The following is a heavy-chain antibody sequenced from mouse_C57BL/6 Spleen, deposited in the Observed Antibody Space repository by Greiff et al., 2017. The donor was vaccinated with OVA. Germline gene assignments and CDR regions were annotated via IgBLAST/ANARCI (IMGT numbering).Heavy chain of an antibody. CDR2: IHPSDSDT. Sequence: QVQLKQPGAELVKPGASVKVSCKASGYTFTSYWMHWVKQRPGQGLEWIGRIHPSDSDTNYNQKFKGKATLTVDKSSSTAYMQLSSLTSEDSAVYYCAIFGYDGGAMDYWGQGTSVTVSS. J-gene: IGHJ4*01. CDR1: GYTFTSYW. V-gene: IGHV1-74*01. D-gene: IGHD2-2*01. CDR3: AIFGYDGGAMDY.